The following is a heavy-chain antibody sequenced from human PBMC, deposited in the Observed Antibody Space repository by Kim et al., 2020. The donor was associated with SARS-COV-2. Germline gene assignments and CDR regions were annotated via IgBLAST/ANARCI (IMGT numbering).Heavy chain of an antibody. V-gene: IGHV4-34*01. Sequence: TKYNPSLQSRVTISVDSSKNQFSLKLSSVTAADTSVYYCARGVVAGPFDYWGQGTLVTVSS. CDR3: ARGVVAGPFDY. J-gene: IGHJ4*02. CDR2: T. D-gene: IGHD6-19*01.